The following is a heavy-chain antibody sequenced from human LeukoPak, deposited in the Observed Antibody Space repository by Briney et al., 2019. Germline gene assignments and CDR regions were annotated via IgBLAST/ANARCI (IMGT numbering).Heavy chain of an antibody. D-gene: IGHD2-2*01. V-gene: IGHV4-39*07. CDR2: IYYSGST. CDR1: GGSISSSSYY. CDR3: ARDVSSTSSWWFDP. J-gene: IGHJ5*02. Sequence: SETLSLTCTVSGGSISSSSYYWGWIRQPPGKGLEWIGSIYYSGSTYYNPSLKSRVTISVDTSKNQFSLKLSSVTAADTAVYYCARDVSSTSSWWFDPWGQGTLVIVSS.